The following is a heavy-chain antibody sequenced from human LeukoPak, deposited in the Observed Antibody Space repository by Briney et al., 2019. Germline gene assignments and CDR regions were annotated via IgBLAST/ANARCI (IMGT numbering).Heavy chain of an antibody. CDR1: GYTFTGYY. Sequence: ASVKVSCKASGYTFTGYYMHWVRQAPGQGLEWMGWINPNTGGTNYAQKFQGRVTMTRDTSISTAYMELSSLRSEDTAVYYCARDVRGRSYMDVWGKGTTVTVSS. D-gene: IGHD3-10*01. CDR2: INPNTGGT. CDR3: ARDVRGRSYMDV. V-gene: IGHV1-2*02. J-gene: IGHJ6*03.